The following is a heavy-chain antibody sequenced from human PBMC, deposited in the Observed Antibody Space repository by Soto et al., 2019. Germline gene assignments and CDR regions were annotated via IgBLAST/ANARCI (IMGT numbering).Heavy chain of an antibody. J-gene: IGHJ6*02. CDR1: GFIFGDYA. Sequence: QLVESGGGMVQPGRSLRLSCAASGFIFGDYAMHWVRQAPGKGLDWVAVMSLDGSNQYYADSVKGRFSISRDNSKNTLYLQMNSLTAEDTGVYFCARDLKLSDHHYYYGIDMWGQGTPVTVSS. CDR2: MSLDGSNQ. V-gene: IGHV3-30-3*01. CDR3: ARDLKLSDHHYYYGIDM.